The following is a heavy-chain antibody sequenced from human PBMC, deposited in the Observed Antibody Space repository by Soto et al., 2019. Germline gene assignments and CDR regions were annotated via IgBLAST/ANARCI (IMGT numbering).Heavy chain of an antibody. J-gene: IGHJ6*02. V-gene: IGHV1-69*12. CDR2: IIPIFRTA. CDR1: GGTFSSYA. CDR3: GSVETQRYYDAMDV. D-gene: IGHD2-15*01. Sequence: QVQLVQSGAEVKKPGSSVKVSCKASGGTFSSYAIRWVRQAPGQGLEWMGGIIPIFRTADYAQKLQGRVTITEDDSTSTDYMELSSLTSEDTAVYYGGSVETQRYYDAMDVGGQGTTVTVSS.